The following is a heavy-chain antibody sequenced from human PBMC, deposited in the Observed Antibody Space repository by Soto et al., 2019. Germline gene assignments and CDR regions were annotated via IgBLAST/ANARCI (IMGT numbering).Heavy chain of an antibody. CDR2: IYHSGST. V-gene: IGHV4-4*02. D-gene: IGHD1-26*01. Sequence: QVQLQESGPGLVKPSGTLSLTCAVSGGSISSSNWWSWVRQPPGKGLEWIGEIYHSGSTNYNPSLKRRVTLSVDKSKYQFSLKLSSVTAADTAVYYCAREKWELPTYYFDYWGQGTLVTVSS. J-gene: IGHJ4*02. CDR3: AREKWELPTYYFDY. CDR1: GGSISSSNW.